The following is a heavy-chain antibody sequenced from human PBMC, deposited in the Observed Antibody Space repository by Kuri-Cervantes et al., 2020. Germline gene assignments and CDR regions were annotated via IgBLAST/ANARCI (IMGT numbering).Heavy chain of an antibody. V-gene: IGHV3-23*01. J-gene: IGHJ6*02. CDR2: ISGSGGST. CDR1: GFTFSSYA. Sequence: LSLTCAASGFTFSSYAMSWVRQAPGKGLEWVSAISGSGGSTYYADSVKGRFTISRDNSKNTLYLQMNSLRAEDTAVYYCAREPSTSLALYYYYGMDVWGQGTTVTVSS. CDR3: AREPSTSLALYYYYGMDV. D-gene: IGHD2-2*01.